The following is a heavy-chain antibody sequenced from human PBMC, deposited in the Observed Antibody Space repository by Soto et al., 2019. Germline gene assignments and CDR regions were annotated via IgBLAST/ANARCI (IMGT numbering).Heavy chain of an antibody. Sequence: QIQLVQSGAEVKKPGSSVRVSCKASEGTFNSYTINWVRQAPGQGLEWVGRIIPMLGMSNYALRFQGRVTSTADKSTTAAYMVLNSRRSDDTAVYYCATSYGCGSRAFDHWGQGTLVTVSS. CDR1: EGTFNSYT. D-gene: IGHD3-16*02. V-gene: IGHV1-69*02. J-gene: IGHJ4*02. CDR3: ATSYGCGSRAFDH. CDR2: IIPMLGMS.